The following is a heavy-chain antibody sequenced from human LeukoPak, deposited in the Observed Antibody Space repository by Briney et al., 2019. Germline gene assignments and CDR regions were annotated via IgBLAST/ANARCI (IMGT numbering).Heavy chain of an antibody. V-gene: IGHV3-23*01. J-gene: IGHJ4*02. CDR3: AKRGVVIRVILVGFHKEAYYFDS. CDR2: ISDSGGRT. CDR1: GITLSNYG. D-gene: IGHD3-22*01. Sequence: GGSLRLSCAVSGITLSNYGMSWVRQAPGKGLEWVAGISDSGGRTNYADSVEGRFTISRDNPKNTLYLQMNSLRAEDTAVYFCAKRGVVIRVILVGFHKEAYYFDSWGQGALVTVS.